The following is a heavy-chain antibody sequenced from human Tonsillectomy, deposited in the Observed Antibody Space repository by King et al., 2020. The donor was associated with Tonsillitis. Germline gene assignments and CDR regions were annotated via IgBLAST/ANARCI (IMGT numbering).Heavy chain of an antibody. CDR1: GYSFTNYW. Sequence: QLVQSGAEVKKPGESLRISCKGSGYSFTNYWITWVRQMPGKGLEWMGRVDPSDSYTNYSPSFQGHFTISSDKSISTAYLQWSSLKASDTAMYYCAAGYCSGGSCFSGYFYYFYLDVWGKGTTVTVSS. V-gene: IGHV5-10-1*01. J-gene: IGHJ6*03. D-gene: IGHD2-15*01. CDR3: AAGYCSGGSCFSGYFYYFYLDV. CDR2: VDPSDSYT.